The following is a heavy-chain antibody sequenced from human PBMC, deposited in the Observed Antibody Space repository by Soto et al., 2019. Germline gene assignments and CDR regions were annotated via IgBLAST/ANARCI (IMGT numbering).Heavy chain of an antibody. Sequence: EVQLEESGGGLVQPGGSLRLSCAASGFIFSNYYMSWVRQPPGKGLELVANIKQDGSEKRYVDSVRGRFTISRDDAKNSLYLQMNSLRAEDTAVYYCARQILGSSTTFDPWGQGTLVIVSP. V-gene: IGHV3-7*01. CDR1: GFIFSNYY. CDR2: IKQDGSEK. D-gene: IGHD1-26*01. J-gene: IGHJ5*02. CDR3: ARQILGSSTTFDP.